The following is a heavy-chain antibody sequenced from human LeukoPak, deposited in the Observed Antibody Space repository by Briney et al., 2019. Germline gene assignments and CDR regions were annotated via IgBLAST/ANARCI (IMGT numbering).Heavy chain of an antibody. CDR2: ISAYNGYT. Sequence: ASVKVSCKASGYTFTTYGLSWVRQAPEQGLEWMGWISAYNGYTNYTQKLQGRLTMTTDTSTSTAYMELRSLRSVDTAVYYCARVGGGSYYFYFDYWGQGTLVTVSS. J-gene: IGHJ4*02. V-gene: IGHV1-18*01. D-gene: IGHD1-26*01. CDR1: GYTFTTYG. CDR3: ARVGGGSYYFYFDY.